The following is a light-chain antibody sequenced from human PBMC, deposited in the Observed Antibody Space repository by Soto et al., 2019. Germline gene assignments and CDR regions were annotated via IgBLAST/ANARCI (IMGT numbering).Light chain of an antibody. Sequence: DIQMTQSPSSVSASIGDRVTITCRASQDIGRRLAWFQQKPGKAPKYLIQAASSLQGGVPSTFSGSGSGTDFTLTINTLHPEDFATYHCLQVYSFPRTFGQGTKVDIK. CDR3: LQVYSFPRT. J-gene: IGKJ1*01. V-gene: IGKV1-12*01. CDR1: QDIGRR. CDR2: AAS.